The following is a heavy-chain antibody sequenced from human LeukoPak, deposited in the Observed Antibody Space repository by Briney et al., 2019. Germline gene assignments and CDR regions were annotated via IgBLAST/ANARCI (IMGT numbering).Heavy chain of an antibody. Sequence: PGGSLRLSCAASGFTFSDYTMNWVRQAPGKGQEWVSSISSGGTYKYYADSVKGRFTISRDNAQNSLYLQMNSLRAEDSSVYYCARPTTVTTISADAFDIWGQGTMVTVSS. CDR3: ARPTTVTTISADAFDI. V-gene: IGHV3-21*01. CDR2: ISSGGTYK. CDR1: GFTFSDYT. J-gene: IGHJ3*02. D-gene: IGHD4-17*01.